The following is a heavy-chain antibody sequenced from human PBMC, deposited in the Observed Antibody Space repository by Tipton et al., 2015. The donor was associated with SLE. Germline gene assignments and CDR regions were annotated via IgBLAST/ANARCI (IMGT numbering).Heavy chain of an antibody. CDR1: GFTFDDYA. V-gene: IGHV3-9*01. J-gene: IGHJ3*02. CDR3: AKDAFDI. CDR2: ISWNSGSI. Sequence: RSLRLSCAASGFTFDDYAMHWVRQAPGKGLEWVSGISWNSGSIGYADSVKGRFTISRDNAKNSLYLQMNSLRAEDTALYYCAKDAFDIWGQGTMVTVSS.